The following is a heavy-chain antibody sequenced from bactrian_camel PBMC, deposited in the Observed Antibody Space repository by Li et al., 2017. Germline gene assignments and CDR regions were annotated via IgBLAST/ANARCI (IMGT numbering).Heavy chain of an antibody. J-gene: IGHJ4*01. CDR3: AGACWCDGGPLMADGSGGLYI. V-gene: IGHV3S33*01. CDR2: IDYGGTDI. D-gene: IGHD3*01. Sequence: HVQLVESGGGSVQAGGSLRLSCVASGYTYAYNTNYMAWFRQAPGQEREGVAAIDYGGTDIFYADSVKGRVTISKDNAKNTLYLQMNSLKPEDTDMYYCAGACWCDGGPLMADGSGGLYILGPGDPGHRL. CDR1: GYTYAYNTNY.